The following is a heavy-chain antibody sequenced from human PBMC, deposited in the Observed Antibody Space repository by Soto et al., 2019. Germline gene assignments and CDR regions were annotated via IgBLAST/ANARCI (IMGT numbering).Heavy chain of an antibody. V-gene: IGHV1-69*08. CDR2: IIPIIGII. J-gene: IGHJ5*02. CDR3: AGDPDSHYIDSHASPYP. CDR1: GGTFSTCT. D-gene: IGHD4-4*01. Sequence: QVQLVQSGAEVKKPGSSVKVSCKASGGTFSTCTITWVRQAPGQGLEWMGRIIPIIGIINYAQEFQGRVTISADKFTGTAYMELTGLRSDDTAVYYCAGDPDSHYIDSHASPYPWGQGTLVTVSS.